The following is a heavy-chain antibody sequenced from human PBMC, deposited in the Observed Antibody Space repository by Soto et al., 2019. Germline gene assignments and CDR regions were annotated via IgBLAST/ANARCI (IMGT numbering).Heavy chain of an antibody. V-gene: IGHV3-23*01. CDR2: ISGSGGST. J-gene: IGHJ4*02. Sequence: PGGSLRLSCAASGFTFSSYAMSWVRQAPGKGLEWVSAISGSGGSTYYADSVKGRFTISRDNSKNTLYLQMNSLRAEDTAVYYCAGFGELSTYFDYWGQGTLVTVSS. CDR1: GFTFSSYA. D-gene: IGHD3-10*01. CDR3: AGFGELSTYFDY.